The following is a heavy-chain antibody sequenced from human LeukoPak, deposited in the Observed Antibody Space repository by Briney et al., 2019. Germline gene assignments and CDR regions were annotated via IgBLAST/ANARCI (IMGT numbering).Heavy chain of an antibody. J-gene: IGHJ4*02. CDR3: ARDRCPDGVCYFDF. Sequence: ASVKVSCKASGYTFTDYYMHWVRQAPGQGLEWMGWVRPKNGDTNYAQKFQGRVTMTSDTSISTAYMEVSSLRSDDTAVYYCARDRCPDGVCYFDFWGQGTLITVSS. CDR2: VRPKNGDT. D-gene: IGHD2-8*01. CDR1: GYTFTDYY. V-gene: IGHV1-2*02.